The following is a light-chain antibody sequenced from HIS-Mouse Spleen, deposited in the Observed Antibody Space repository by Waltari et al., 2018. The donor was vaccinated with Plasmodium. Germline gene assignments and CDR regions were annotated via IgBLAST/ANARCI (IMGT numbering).Light chain of an antibody. CDR3: CSYAGSSTFVV. CDR2: EGS. V-gene: IGLV2-23*03. Sequence: QSALTQPASVSGSPGQSITISCTGTSSAVGSYNLVSWYQQHPGKAPQLMIYEGSKRPSGVSNRFSGPKSGNTASLTIAGLQAEDEADYYCCSYAGSSTFVVFGGGTKLTVL. CDR1: SSAVGSYNL. J-gene: IGLJ2*01.